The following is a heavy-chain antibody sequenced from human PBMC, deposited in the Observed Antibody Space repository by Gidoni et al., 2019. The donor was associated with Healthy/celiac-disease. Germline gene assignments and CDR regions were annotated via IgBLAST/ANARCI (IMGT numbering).Heavy chain of an antibody. J-gene: IGHJ3*02. Sequence: QVQLVQSGAEVKKPGSSVKVSCKASGGPFSSYTISWVRQAPGQGLEWMGRIIPILGIANYAQKFKGRVTMTADKSTSTAYMELSSLRSEDTAVYYCARDQAVTGADDAFDIWGQGTMVTVSS. CDR1: GGPFSSYT. V-gene: IGHV1-69*08. CDR2: IIPILGIA. CDR3: ARDQAVTGADDAFDI. D-gene: IGHD1-20*01.